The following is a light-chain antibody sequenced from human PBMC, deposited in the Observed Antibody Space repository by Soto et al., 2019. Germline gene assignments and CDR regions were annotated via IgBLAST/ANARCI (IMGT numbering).Light chain of an antibody. V-gene: IGKV1-5*03. Sequence: DIQMTQFPSTLSASVGDRVTITFRASQSIVSELAWYQQQPGKAPKFLIYKVSTLESGVPSRFNGSVSGTEFTLTNSSLRRDVFGTYYCKQHKSYPRTCGHGTKVEIK. CDR3: KQHKSYPRT. CDR1: QSIVSE. J-gene: IGKJ1*01. CDR2: KVS.